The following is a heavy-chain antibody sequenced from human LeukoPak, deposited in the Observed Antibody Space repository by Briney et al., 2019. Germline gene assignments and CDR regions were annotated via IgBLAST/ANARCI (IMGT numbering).Heavy chain of an antibody. CDR3: AATAYCSSTSCYLPPPFDY. V-gene: IGHV1-58*02. CDR2: IVVGSGNT. D-gene: IGHD2-2*01. Sequence: ASVKVSCKASGFTFTSSAMQWVRQARGQRLEWIGWIVVGSGNTNYAQKFQGRVTITRDMSTSTAYMELSSLRSEDTAVYYCAATAYCSSTSCYLPPPFDYRGQGTLVTVSS. J-gene: IGHJ4*02. CDR1: GFTFTSSA.